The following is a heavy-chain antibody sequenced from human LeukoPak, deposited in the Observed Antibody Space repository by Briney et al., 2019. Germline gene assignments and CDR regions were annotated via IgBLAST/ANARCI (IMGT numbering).Heavy chain of an antibody. V-gene: IGHV3-7*01. CDR3: ARDYTDYYYYYYMDV. CDR2: IKQDGSEK. CDR1: GFTFSSYW. Sequence: GGSLRLPCAASGFTFSSYWMSWVRQAPGKGLEWVANIKQDGSEKYYVDSVKGRFTISRDNAKNSLCLQMNSLRAEDTAVYYCARDYTDYYYYYYMDVWGKGTTVTVSS. D-gene: IGHD4-11*01. J-gene: IGHJ6*03.